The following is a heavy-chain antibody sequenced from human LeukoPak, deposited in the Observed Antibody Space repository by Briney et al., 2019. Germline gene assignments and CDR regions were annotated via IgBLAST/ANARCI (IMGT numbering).Heavy chain of an antibody. CDR2: IGGSGGDT. CDR1: GFTLNNNG. CDR3: AKDYFDWSK. Sequence: GGSLRVSCAASGFTLNNNGMNWVRQAPGDGLEWVSTIGGSGGDTHYADSVKGRFTISRDNSKSTLYLQMNSLRAEDTAVYYCAKDYFDWSKWGQGTLVTVSS. J-gene: IGHJ4*02. D-gene: IGHD3-9*01. V-gene: IGHV3-23*01.